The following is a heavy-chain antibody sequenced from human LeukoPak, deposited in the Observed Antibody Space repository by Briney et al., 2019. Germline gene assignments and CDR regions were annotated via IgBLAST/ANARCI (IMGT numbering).Heavy chain of an antibody. V-gene: IGHV4-38-2*02. D-gene: IGHD3-22*01. Sequence: SETLSLTCTVSGYSISSGYYWGWIRQPPGKGLDWIGSIYYSGSTYYNPSLKSRFTISVDTSKNQFSLKLSSVTAADTAVYYCVNYYDSSDYQQPNHFDYWGQGTLVTVSS. J-gene: IGHJ4*02. CDR3: VNYYDSSDYQQPNHFDY. CDR1: GYSISSGYY. CDR2: IYYSGST.